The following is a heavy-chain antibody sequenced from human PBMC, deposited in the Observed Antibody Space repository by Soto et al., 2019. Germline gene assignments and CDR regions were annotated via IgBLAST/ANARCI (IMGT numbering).Heavy chain of an antibody. V-gene: IGHV1-24*01. J-gene: IGHJ4*02. CDR3: ATDQYYDILTGYYREGTTFDY. Sequence: QVQLVQSGAEVKKPGASVKVSCKVSGYTLTELSMHWVRQAPGKGLEWMGGFDPEDGETIYAQKFQGRVNMTQDTSTDTAYMELSSLRSEDTAVYYCATDQYYDILTGYYREGTTFDYWGQGTLVTVSS. D-gene: IGHD3-9*01. CDR1: GYTLTELS. CDR2: FDPEDGET.